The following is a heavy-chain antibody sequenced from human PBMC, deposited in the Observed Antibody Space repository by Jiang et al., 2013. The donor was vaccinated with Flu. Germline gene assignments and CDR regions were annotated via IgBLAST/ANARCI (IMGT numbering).Heavy chain of an antibody. CDR1: GYTFSTYY. CDR3: ARWEAQGY. D-gene: IGHD1-26*01. J-gene: IGHJ4*02. Sequence: CKAFGYTFSTYYMHWVRQAPGQGLDWMGIINPSGDNIIYAQSFQGRVTMTRDTSISTAYMELSRLRSDDTAVYYCARWEAQGYWGQGTLVTVSS. CDR2: INPSGDNI. V-gene: IGHV1-46*01.